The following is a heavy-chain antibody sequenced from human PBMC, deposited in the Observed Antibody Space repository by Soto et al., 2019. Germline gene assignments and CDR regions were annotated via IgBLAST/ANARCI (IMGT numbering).Heavy chain of an antibody. D-gene: IGHD3-3*01. CDR2: ISSSSSYI. Sequence: PGGSLRLSCAASGFTFSSYSMNWVRQAPGKGLEWVSSISSSSSYIYYADSVKGRFTISRDNAKNSLYLQMNSLRAEDTAVYYCARDLEVGKTQQGRDYWGQGTLVTVSS. J-gene: IGHJ4*02. CDR1: GFTFSSYS. V-gene: IGHV3-21*01. CDR3: ARDLEVGKTQQGRDY.